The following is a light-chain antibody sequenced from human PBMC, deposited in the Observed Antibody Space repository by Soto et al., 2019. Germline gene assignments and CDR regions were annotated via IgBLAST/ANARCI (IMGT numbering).Light chain of an antibody. CDR2: GAS. J-gene: IGKJ1*01. CDR1: QSVSSQ. Sequence: EIVITQATATLSVSPGERATLTWRASQSVSSQLAWYQQKPGQAPRLLIYGASTRATGIPARFSGSGSGTEFTLTISSLQSEDYAFSYGQQYNNWPRVRTFGQGTKV. CDR3: QQYNNWPRVRT. V-gene: IGKV3-15*01.